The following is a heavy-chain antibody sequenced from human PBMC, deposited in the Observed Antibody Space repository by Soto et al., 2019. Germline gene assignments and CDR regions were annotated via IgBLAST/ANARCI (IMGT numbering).Heavy chain of an antibody. J-gene: IGHJ5*02. CDR2: ISGSGGGT. V-gene: IGHV3-23*01. CDR3: AKAPPRYHYGSGSYDWFDA. Sequence: LRLSCAASGFTFSSYAMSWVRQAPGKGLEWASAISGSGGGTYYADSVKGRFTISRDNSKNTLYLQMNSLRAEDTAVYYCAKAPPRYHYGSGSYDWFDASGQGTLVTVSS. D-gene: IGHD3-10*01. CDR1: GFTFSSYA.